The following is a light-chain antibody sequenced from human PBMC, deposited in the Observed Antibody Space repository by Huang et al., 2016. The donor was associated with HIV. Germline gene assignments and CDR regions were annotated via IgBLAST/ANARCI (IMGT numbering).Light chain of an antibody. V-gene: IGKV2-28*01. J-gene: IGKJ3*01. CDR1: QSLLHSNGYNY. CDR3: MQALQTPFT. Sequence: DIVMTQSPLSLPVTPGEPASISCRSSQSLLHSNGYNYLHWYLQKPGQSPQLLIYLGSNRASGVPYRFSGSGSGTNFTLKISRVEAEDVGVYYCMQALQTPFTFGPGTKVDIK. CDR2: LGS.